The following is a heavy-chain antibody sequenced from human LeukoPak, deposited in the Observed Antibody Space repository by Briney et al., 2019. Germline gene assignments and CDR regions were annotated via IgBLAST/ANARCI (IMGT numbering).Heavy chain of an antibody. Sequence: GGSLRLSCAASGFTFSSYGMHWVRQAPGKGLEWVAFIRYNGGNKYDADSAKGRFTIFRDNSNNTLYLQMNSLRAEDTAVYYCAKDFRELRSAFDIWGQGTMVTVSS. CDR1: GFTFSSYG. CDR2: IRYNGGNK. J-gene: IGHJ3*02. D-gene: IGHD1-26*01. V-gene: IGHV3-30*02. CDR3: AKDFRELRSAFDI.